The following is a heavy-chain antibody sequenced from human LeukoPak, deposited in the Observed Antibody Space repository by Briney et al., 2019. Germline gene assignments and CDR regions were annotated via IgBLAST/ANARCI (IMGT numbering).Heavy chain of an antibody. CDR3: AKGGTTGYSSSWYSDYFDY. CDR1: GFTFDDYA. D-gene: IGHD6-13*01. Sequence: GGSLRLSCAASGFTFDDYAMHWVRHAPGKGLEWVSGISWNSGSIGCADSVKGRFTISRDNAKNSLYLQMNSLRAEDTALYYCAKGGTTGYSSSWYSDYFDYWGQGTLVTVSS. V-gene: IGHV3-9*01. J-gene: IGHJ4*02. CDR2: ISWNSGSI.